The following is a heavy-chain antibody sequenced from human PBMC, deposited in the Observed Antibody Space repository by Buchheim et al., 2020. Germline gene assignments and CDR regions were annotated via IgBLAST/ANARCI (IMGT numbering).Heavy chain of an antibody. CDR3: ARARTESGIRFPLI. J-gene: IGHJ4*02. V-gene: IGHV4-4*02. D-gene: IGHD3-3*01. CDR1: GVSIGSSNF. CDR2: IYHSARA. Sequence: QGQLQESGPGLVRPSETLSLTCTVFGVSIGSSNFWTWVRQPPGKGLEWIGEIYHSARANYNPSLKSRVYISVDKSKHQFSLKLSSVTAADTAVYYCARARTESGIRFPLIWGQGTL.